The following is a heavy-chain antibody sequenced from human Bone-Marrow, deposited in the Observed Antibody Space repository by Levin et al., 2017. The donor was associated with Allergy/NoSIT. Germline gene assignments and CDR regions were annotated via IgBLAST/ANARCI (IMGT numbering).Heavy chain of an antibody. CDR2: ISYDGSNK. Sequence: GESLKISCAASGFTFSSYAMHWVRQAPGKGLEWVAVISYDGSNKYYADSVKGRFTISRDNSKNTLYLQMNSLRAEDTAVYYCARAPSPIAAAGRDYWGQGTLVTVSS. J-gene: IGHJ4*02. D-gene: IGHD6-13*01. CDR3: ARAPSPIAAAGRDY. CDR1: GFTFSSYA. V-gene: IGHV3-30-3*01.